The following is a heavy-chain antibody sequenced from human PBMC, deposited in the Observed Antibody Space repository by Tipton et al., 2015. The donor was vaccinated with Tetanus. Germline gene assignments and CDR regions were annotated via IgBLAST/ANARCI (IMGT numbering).Heavy chain of an antibody. D-gene: IGHD2-2*01. CDR2: IHPSGST. Sequence: TLSLTCAVYSGAFSGHYWTWIRQAPGKGLEWIGEIHPSGSTNYNASLRGRVTMSVDLTRKHVFLRMTSVTAADTAVYYCARSIAAASVWPFDYWGQGTQVTVSS. J-gene: IGHJ4*02. CDR3: ARSIAAASVWPFDY. V-gene: IGHV4-34*01. CDR1: SGAFSGHY.